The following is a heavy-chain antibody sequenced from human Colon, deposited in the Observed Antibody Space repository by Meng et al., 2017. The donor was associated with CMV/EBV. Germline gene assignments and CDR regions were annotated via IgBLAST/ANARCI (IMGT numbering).Heavy chain of an antibody. D-gene: IGHD2-2*01. J-gene: IGHJ5*02. CDR1: GFTFSSYA. CDR3: ARVGKCRGSSCYGTWFDP. Sequence: GESLKISCAASGFTFSSYAMHWVRQAPGKGLEWMAVISYDGSNKYYADSVKGRFTISRDNSKNTLYLQMNSLRAEDTAVYFCARVGKCRGSSCYGTWFDPWGQGTLVTVSS. V-gene: IGHV3-30-3*01. CDR2: ISYDGSNK.